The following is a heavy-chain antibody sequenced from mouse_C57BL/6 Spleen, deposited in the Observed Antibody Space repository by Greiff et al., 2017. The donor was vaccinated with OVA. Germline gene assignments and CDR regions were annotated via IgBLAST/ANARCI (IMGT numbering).Heavy chain of an antibody. J-gene: IGHJ2*01. CDR1: GYSFTDYN. CDR2: INPNYGTT. D-gene: IGHD3-3*01. Sequence: EVQLQQSGPELVKPGASVKISCKASGYSFTDYNMNWVKQSNGKSLEWIGVINPNYGTTSYNQKFKGKATLTVDQSSSTAYMQLNSLTSEDSAVNSGEKTGGTGGYFDYWGQGTTLTVSS. CDR3: EKTGGTGGYFDY. V-gene: IGHV1-39*01.